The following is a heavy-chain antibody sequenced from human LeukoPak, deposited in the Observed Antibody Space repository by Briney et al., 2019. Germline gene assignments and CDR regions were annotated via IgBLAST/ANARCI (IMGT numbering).Heavy chain of an antibody. V-gene: IGHV3-74*01. CDR1: GHTFSRYW. J-gene: IGHJ4*02. CDR2: INEDGSST. Sequence: GGSLRLSCAASGHTFSRYWMHWVRQGPGKGLVWVSRINEDGSSTSYAESVRGRFTISRDNAKNTLYLQMNSLRAADAAVYYCTTDTFGARDSWGQGTLVTVSS. D-gene: IGHD3-10*01. CDR3: TTDTFGARDS.